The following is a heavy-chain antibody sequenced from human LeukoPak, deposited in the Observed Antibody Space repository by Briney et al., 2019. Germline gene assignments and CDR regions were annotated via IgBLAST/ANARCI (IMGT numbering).Heavy chain of an antibody. V-gene: IGHV4-59*01. CDR3: ARGRTYYDPLYYYYMDV. Sequence: SETLSLTCTVSGGSISSYYWSWIRQPPGKGLEWIGYIYYSGSTNYNPSLKSRVTISVDTSKNQFSLKLSSVTAADTAVYYCARGRTYYDPLYYYYMDVWGKGTPVTVSS. J-gene: IGHJ6*03. CDR2: IYYSGST. D-gene: IGHD3-3*01. CDR1: GGSISSYY.